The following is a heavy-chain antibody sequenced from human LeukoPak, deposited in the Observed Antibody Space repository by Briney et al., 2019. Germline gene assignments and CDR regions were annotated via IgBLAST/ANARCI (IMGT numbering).Heavy chain of an antibody. V-gene: IGHV3-43*01. CDR3: ARNAVAGTFPYYYMDV. CDR1: GFTFDDYT. CDR2: ISWDGGST. D-gene: IGHD6-19*01. Sequence: GGSLRLSCAASGFTFDDYTMHWVRQAPGKGLEWVSLISWDGGSTYYADSVKGRFTISRDNSKNSLYLQMNSLRTEDTALYYCARNAVAGTFPYYYMDVWGKGTTVTVSS. J-gene: IGHJ6*03.